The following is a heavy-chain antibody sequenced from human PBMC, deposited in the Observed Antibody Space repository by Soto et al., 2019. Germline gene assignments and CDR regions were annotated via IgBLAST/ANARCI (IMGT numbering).Heavy chain of an antibody. V-gene: IGHV3-21*01. Sequence: GGSLRLSCAASGFTFSSYSMNWVRQAPGKGLEWVSSISSSSSYIYYADSVKGRFTISRDNAKNSLYLQMNSLRAEDTAVYYCARVGMGLVGYYYYGMDVWGQGTTVTVSS. CDR2: ISSSSSYI. D-gene: IGHD6-19*01. CDR3: ARVGMGLVGYYYYGMDV. CDR1: GFTFSSYS. J-gene: IGHJ6*02.